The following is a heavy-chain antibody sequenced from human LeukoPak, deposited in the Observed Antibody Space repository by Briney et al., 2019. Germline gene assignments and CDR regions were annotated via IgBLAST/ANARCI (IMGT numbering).Heavy chain of an antibody. CDR3: ARDGGSYRPFDY. CDR2: INPNSGGT. Sequence: ASVKVSCKASGFTFTGYYLHWVRQAPGQGLEWMGWINPNSGGTNYAQKFQGRVTMTRDTSISTAYMEVSRLRSDDTAVYYCARDGGSYRPFDYWGQGTLVTVSS. D-gene: IGHD1-26*01. V-gene: IGHV1-2*02. CDR1: GFTFTGYY. J-gene: IGHJ4*02.